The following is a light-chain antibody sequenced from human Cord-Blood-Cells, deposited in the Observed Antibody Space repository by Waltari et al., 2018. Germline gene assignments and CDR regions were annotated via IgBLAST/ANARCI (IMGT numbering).Light chain of an antibody. CDR2: RNN. CDR1: SSNIGSNY. J-gene: IGLJ3*02. CDR3: AAWDDSLSGPV. V-gene: IGLV1-47*01. Sequence: QSVLTQPPSASGTPGPRVTISCSGSSSNIGSNYVYWYQQLPGTAPKLLIYRNNRRPSGVPDRFSCRKSGTSASLAISGLRSEDEADYYCAAWDDSLSGPVFGGGTKLTVL.